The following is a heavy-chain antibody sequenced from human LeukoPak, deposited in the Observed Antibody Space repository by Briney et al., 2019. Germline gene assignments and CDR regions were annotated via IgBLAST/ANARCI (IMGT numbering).Heavy chain of an antibody. J-gene: IGHJ4*02. CDR1: GYSFTSYW. CDR2: IYPGDSDT. V-gene: IGHV5-51*01. Sequence: GESLQISCKGSGYSFTSYWIGWVRPMPGKGLEWMGIIYPGDSDTRYSPSFQGQVTISADKSISTAYLQWSSLKASDTAMYYCARRAGHYYDSSGYYFFDYWGQGTLVTVSS. D-gene: IGHD3-22*01. CDR3: ARRAGHYYDSSGYYFFDY.